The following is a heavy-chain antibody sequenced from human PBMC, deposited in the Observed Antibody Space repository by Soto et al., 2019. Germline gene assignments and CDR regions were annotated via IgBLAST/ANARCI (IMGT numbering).Heavy chain of an antibody. D-gene: IGHD6-6*01. CDR2: IYYSGST. J-gene: IGHJ5*02. CDR1: GGSVSSGSYY. Sequence: QVQLQESGPGLVKPSETLSLTCTVSGGSVSSGSYYWSWIRQPPGKGLEWIGYIYYSGSTNYNPSLKSRVPISVDTSKNQFSLQLSSVTAAATAVYYCARDTRSSWSARSYNWFDPWGQGTLVTVSS. CDR3: ARDTRSSWSARSYNWFDP. V-gene: IGHV4-61*01.